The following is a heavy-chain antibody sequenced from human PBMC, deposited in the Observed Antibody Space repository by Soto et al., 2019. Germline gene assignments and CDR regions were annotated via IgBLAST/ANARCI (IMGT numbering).Heavy chain of an antibody. CDR3: ARHSEYGDNFDF. V-gene: IGHV4-59*08. Sequence: SETLSVTCPVSGGSISSYDWSWIRQPPGKGLEWIGYIYYSGSTNYNPSLKSRVTMSVDTSKNQFSPKLSSVTAADTAVYYCARHSEYGDNFDFWGQGTLVTVSS. J-gene: IGHJ4*02. CDR2: IYYSGST. CDR1: GGSISSYD. D-gene: IGHD2-21*01.